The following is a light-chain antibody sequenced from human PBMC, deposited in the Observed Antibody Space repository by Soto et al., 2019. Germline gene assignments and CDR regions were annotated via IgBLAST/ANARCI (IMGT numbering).Light chain of an antibody. CDR1: SSDVGGYDY. Sequence: SALTQPASVSGSPGQSITISCTGTSSDVGGYDYVSWYQQHPGKAPKLMIYEVSNRPSGLSDRFSGSKSGNTASLTISGLQAEDEVVYFCCTYPGRISFDVSGTGAK. V-gene: IGLV2-14*01. CDR2: EVS. CDR3: CTYPGRISFDV. J-gene: IGLJ1*01.